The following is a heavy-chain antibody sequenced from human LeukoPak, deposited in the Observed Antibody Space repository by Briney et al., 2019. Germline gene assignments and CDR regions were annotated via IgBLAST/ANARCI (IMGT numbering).Heavy chain of an antibody. Sequence: SQTLPLTCAVSGGSISSGGYSWSWIRQPPGKGLEWIGYIYHSGSTYYNPSLKSRVTISVDRSKNQFSLKLSSVTAADTAVYYCARDQAGYGMDVWGQGTTVTVSS. CDR3: ARDQAGYGMDV. CDR2: IYHSGST. V-gene: IGHV4-30-2*01. J-gene: IGHJ6*02. CDR1: GGSISSGGYS. D-gene: IGHD3-10*01.